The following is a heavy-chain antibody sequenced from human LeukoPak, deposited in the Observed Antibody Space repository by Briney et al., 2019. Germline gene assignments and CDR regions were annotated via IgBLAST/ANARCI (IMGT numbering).Heavy chain of an antibody. CDR2: IYTSGST. V-gene: IGHV4-61*09. CDR3: ARDMAGGRYYYYMDV. J-gene: IGHJ6*03. CDR1: GGSISSGSYY. D-gene: IGHD6-19*01. Sequence: SQTLSLTCTVSGGSISSGSYYWSWIRQPAGKGLEWIGHIYTSGSTNYNPSLKSRVTISVDTSKNQFSLKLSSVTAADTAVYYCARDMAGGRYYYYMDVWGKGTTVTVSS.